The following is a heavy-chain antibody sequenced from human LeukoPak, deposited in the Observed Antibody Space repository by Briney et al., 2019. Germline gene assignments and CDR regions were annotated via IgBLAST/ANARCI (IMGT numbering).Heavy chain of an antibody. CDR1: GGSISSGGYY. V-gene: IGHV4-39*01. J-gene: IGHJ4*02. Sequence: SETLSLTCTVSGGSISSGGYYWSWIRQHPGKGLEWIGYIYYRGSTYYNPSLKSRVTISVDTSKNQFSLKLSSVTAADTAVYYCARHPIAYYFDYWGQGTLVTVSS. D-gene: IGHD2/OR15-2a*01. CDR2: IYYRGST. CDR3: ARHPIAYYFDY.